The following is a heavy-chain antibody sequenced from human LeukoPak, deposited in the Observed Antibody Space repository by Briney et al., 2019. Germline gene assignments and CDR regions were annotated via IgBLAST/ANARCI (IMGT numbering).Heavy chain of an antibody. CDR1: GFTFSSYS. J-gene: IGHJ3*02. Sequence: PGGSLRLSCAASGFTFSSYSMNWVRQAPGKGLEWVSSISSSSSYIYYADSVKGRFTISRDNAKNSLYLQMDSLRAEDTAVYYCARDLSRRVVVITTRGDAFDIWGQGTMVTVSS. V-gene: IGHV3-21*01. D-gene: IGHD3-22*01. CDR3: ARDLSRRVVVITTRGDAFDI. CDR2: ISSSSSYI.